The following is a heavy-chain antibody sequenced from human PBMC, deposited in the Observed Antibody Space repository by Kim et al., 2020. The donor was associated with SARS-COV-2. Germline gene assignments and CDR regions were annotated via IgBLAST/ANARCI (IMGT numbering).Heavy chain of an antibody. CDR3: ASYLFCSGSSCYL. CDR1: GFTFSNYG. V-gene: IGHV3-30*19. Sequence: GGSLRLSCAASGFTFSNYGMHWVRQAPGKGLEWVAVIWYDGNKNYYTDSLKGRFTISRDNSKNTLYLQMNSLRAEDTAVYYCASYLFCSGSSCYLWGQGTLVTVSS. D-gene: IGHD2-15*01. J-gene: IGHJ4*02. CDR2: IWYDGNKN.